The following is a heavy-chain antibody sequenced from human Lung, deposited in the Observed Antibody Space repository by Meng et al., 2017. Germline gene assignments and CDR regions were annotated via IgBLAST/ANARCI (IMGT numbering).Heavy chain of an antibody. CDR2: INPDAGGT. Sequence: QVQLVQSGADVKKPGASVILSCKASGYTFTTYFLHWVRQAPGQGLEWVGTINPDAGGTKYALILQGRVSMARDTSTSTVFLELSSLKSGDTAVYYCVREKSPGHFDYWGQGTLVTVSS. CDR1: GYTFTTYF. CDR3: VREKSPGHFDY. V-gene: IGHV1-46*01. J-gene: IGHJ4*02.